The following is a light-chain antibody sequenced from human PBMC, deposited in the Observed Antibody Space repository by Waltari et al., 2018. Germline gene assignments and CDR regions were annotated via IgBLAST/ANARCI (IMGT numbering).Light chain of an antibody. CDR1: DSDIGDYNY. J-gene: IGLJ3*02. CDR2: DVT. Sequence: QSALTQPASVSGSPGQTITIPCTGTDSDIGDYNYVCWYQQHPGKGPKLTLYDVTSRPSGVSDRLAGYQSVNPPSLPISGRLTEDEADYYGNSCTNTSAFEVFGGGTKVTVL. CDR3: NSCTNTSAFEV. V-gene: IGLV2-14*03.